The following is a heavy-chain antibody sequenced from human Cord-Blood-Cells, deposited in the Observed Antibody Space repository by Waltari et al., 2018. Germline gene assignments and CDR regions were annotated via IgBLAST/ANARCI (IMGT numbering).Heavy chain of an antibody. CDR1: GGSFSGYY. D-gene: IGHD2-21*02. CDR2: INHSGST. V-gene: IGHV4-34*01. J-gene: IGHJ5*02. CDR3: ARGTVYCGGDCYLNWFDP. Sequence: QVQLQQWGAGLLKPSETLSLTCAVYGGSFSGYYWSWIRQPPGKGLEWIGEINHSGSTNYNPSLKSRVTISVDTSKNQFSLKLSSVTAADTAVYYCARGTVYCGGDCYLNWFDPWGQETLVTVSS.